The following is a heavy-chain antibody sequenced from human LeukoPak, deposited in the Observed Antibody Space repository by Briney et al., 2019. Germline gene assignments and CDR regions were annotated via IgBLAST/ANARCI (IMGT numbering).Heavy chain of an antibody. Sequence: SETLSLTCTVSGGSISSYYWSWIRQPPGKGLEWIGSIYYSGSTYYNPSLKSRVTISVDTSKNQFSLKLSSVTAADTAVYYCASRVVVAAHNWFDPWGQGTLVTVSS. CDR3: ASRVVVAAHNWFDP. CDR1: GGSISSYY. V-gene: IGHV4-39*07. D-gene: IGHD2-15*01. CDR2: IYYSGST. J-gene: IGHJ5*02.